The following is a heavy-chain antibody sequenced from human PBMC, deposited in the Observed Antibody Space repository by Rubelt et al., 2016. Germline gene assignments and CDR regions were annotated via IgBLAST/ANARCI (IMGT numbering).Heavy chain of an antibody. CDR3: ARDKVQSNWFGP. Sequence: GKGLEWVAVISYDGSNKYYADSVKGRFTISRDNSKNTLYLQLNSLRAEDTAVYYCARDKVQSNWFGPWGQGTLVTVSS. CDR2: ISYDGSNK. D-gene: IGHD6-19*01. V-gene: IGHV3-30*04. J-gene: IGHJ5*02.